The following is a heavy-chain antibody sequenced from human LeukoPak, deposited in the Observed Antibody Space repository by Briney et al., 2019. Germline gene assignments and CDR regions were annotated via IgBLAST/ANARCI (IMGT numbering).Heavy chain of an antibody. CDR3: AKGDYYGT. J-gene: IGHJ4*02. Sequence: SGGSLRLSCAASGFTFSAYAMSWVRQAPGKGLEWVSAISDSGGSTYYADSVKDRFTISRDDSKNTLYLQMNSLRAEDTAVYYCAKGDYYGTWGQGTLVTVSS. CDR2: ISDSGGST. CDR1: GFTFSAYA. V-gene: IGHV3-23*01.